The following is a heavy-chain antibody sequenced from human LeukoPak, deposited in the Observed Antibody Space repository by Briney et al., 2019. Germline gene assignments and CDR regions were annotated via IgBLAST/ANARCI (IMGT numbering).Heavy chain of an antibody. V-gene: IGHV1-69*06. J-gene: IGHJ4*02. D-gene: IGHD3-22*01. CDR2: IIPISGTA. CDR3: SSTRLARDISGYYY. CDR1: GGTFISYA. Sequence: GASVKVSCKASGGTFISYAISWVRQAPGQGLERMGGIIPISGTAIYAHKFQGRLTITADKSTSTAYMELSSLRSEDTAMYYCSSTRLARDISGYYYWGQGTLVTVSS.